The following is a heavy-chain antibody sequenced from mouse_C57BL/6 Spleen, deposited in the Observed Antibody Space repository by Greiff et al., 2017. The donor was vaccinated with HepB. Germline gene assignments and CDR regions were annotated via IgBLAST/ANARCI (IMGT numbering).Heavy chain of an antibody. CDR2: IDPSDSET. V-gene: IGHV1-52*01. J-gene: IGHJ4*01. CDR1: GYTFTSYW. D-gene: IGHD2-3*01. Sequence: QVQLQQPGAELVRPGSSVKLSCKASGYTFTSYWMHWVKQSPIQGLEWIGNIDPSDSETNYNQKFKDKATMTVDKSSSTAYMQLSSLTSEDSAVYYCARAAPVTSGGGCYAMDYWGQGTSVTVSS. CDR3: ARAAPVTSGGGCYAMDY.